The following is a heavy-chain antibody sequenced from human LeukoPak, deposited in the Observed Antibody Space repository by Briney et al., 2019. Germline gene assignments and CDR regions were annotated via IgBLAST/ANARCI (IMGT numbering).Heavy chain of an antibody. CDR2: INPSGGST. J-gene: IGHJ4*02. D-gene: IGHD2-8*01. V-gene: IGHV1-46*01. CDR1: GYTFTSYY. CDR3: ASLGYCTNGVCSSDQSRDY. Sequence: ASVKVSCKASGYTFTSYYMHWVRQAPGQGLEWMGIINPSGGSTSYAQKFQGRVTMTRDTSTSTVYMELSSLRSEDTAVYYCASLGYCTNGVCSSDQSRDYWGQGTLVTVSS.